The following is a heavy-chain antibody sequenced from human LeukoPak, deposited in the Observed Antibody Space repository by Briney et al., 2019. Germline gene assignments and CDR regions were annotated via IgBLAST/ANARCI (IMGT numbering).Heavy chain of an antibody. V-gene: IGHV1-3*01. Sequence: ASVKVSCKASGYTFTSYAMHWVRQAPGQRLEWMGWINAGNGNTKYSQKFQGRVTITRDTSASTAYMELSSLRSEDTAVYYCAKVPSYCSSTSCSYYYYYMDVWGKGTTVTVSS. CDR2: INAGNGNT. CDR1: GYTFTSYA. CDR3: AKVPSYCSSTSCSYYYYYMDV. D-gene: IGHD2-2*01. J-gene: IGHJ6*03.